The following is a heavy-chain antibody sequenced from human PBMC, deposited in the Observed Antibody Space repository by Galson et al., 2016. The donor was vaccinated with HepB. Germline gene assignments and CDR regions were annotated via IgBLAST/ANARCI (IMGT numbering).Heavy chain of an antibody. CDR1: GFTFSDHY. CDR2: TRNKAQNYMT. D-gene: IGHD4-17*01. J-gene: IGHJ4*02. V-gene: IGHV3-72*01. CDR3: ARGNYGDPFDY. Sequence: SLRLSCAASGFTFSDHYLEWVRQAPGKGLEWVGRTRNKAQNYMTEYAASVKGRFSISRDDSMQSMYLQMNSLRAEDTAVYYCARGNYGDPFDYWGQGTLVTVSS.